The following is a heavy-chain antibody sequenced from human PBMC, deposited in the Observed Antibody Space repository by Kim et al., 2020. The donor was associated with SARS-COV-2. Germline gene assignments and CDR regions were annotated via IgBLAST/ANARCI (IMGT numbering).Heavy chain of an antibody. Sequence: GGSLRLSCAASGFTFSSYAMSWVRQAPGKGLEWVSAISGSGGSTYYADSVKGRFTISRDNSKNTLYLQMNSLRAEDTAVYYCAKWAVVVVPAAIYYYYYYGMDVWGQGTTVTVSS. CDR2: ISGSGGST. V-gene: IGHV3-23*01. J-gene: IGHJ6*02. D-gene: IGHD2-2*01. CDR1: GFTFSSYA. CDR3: AKWAVVVVPAAIYYYYYYGMDV.